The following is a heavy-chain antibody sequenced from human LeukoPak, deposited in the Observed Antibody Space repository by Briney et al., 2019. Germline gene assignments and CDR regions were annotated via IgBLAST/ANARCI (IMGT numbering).Heavy chain of an antibody. CDR3: ARQRTASDNYYYMDV. CDR2: IYPGDSDT. J-gene: IGHJ6*03. CDR1: GYSFTNYW. D-gene: IGHD2-21*02. V-gene: IGHV5-51*01. Sequence: GESLKISCKGSGYSFTNYWIAWVRQMPGKGLESVGIIYPGDSDTRYSPSFQGQVTISADKSISAAYLQWSTLKASDTAIYYCARQRTASDNYYYMDVRGKGTTVTISS.